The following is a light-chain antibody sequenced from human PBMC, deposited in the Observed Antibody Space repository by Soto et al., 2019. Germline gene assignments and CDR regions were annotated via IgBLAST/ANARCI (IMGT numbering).Light chain of an antibody. CDR1: QSNSSY. CDR2: AAS. CDR3: QQSYSTPRT. Sequence: DIQMTQSPSSLSASVGDRVTITCRASQSNSSYLNWYQQKPGKAPKLLIYAASSLQSGVPSRFSGSGSGTDFTLTISSLQPEDFATYHCQQSYSTPRTFGQGTKVDIK. V-gene: IGKV1-39*01. J-gene: IGKJ1*01.